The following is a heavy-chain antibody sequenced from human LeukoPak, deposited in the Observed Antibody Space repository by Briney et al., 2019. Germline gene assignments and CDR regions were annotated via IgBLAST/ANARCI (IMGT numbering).Heavy chain of an antibody. Sequence: SETLSLTCALYGGSFSGYYWSWIRQPPGKGLEWIGEINHSGSTNYNPSLKSRVTISVDTSKNQFSLKLSSVTAADTAVYYCARGVRRALVVVVAATRGFGYWGQGTLVTASS. CDR1: GGSFSGYY. J-gene: IGHJ4*02. D-gene: IGHD2-15*01. V-gene: IGHV4-34*01. CDR2: INHSGST. CDR3: ARGVRRALVVVVAATRGFGY.